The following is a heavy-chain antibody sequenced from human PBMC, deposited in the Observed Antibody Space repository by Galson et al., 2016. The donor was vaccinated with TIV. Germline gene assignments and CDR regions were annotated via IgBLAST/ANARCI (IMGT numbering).Heavy chain of an antibody. V-gene: IGHV4-61*02. J-gene: IGHJ5*02. CDR3: ATYCSSTTCLFDP. Sequence: TLSLTCTVSGGSISGGVYFWSWIRQPAGKGLEWIGRMYSSGHTNYNPSLKSRVTMSVDTSKNQFSLKLSSVTAADTAVYYCATYCSSTTCLFDPWGQGTLVTVSS. CDR2: MYSSGHT. D-gene: IGHD2-2*01. CDR1: GGSISGGVYF.